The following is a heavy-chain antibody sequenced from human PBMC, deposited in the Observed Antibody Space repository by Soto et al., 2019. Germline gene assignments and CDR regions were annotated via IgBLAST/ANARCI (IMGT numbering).Heavy chain of an antibody. CDR1: GESLNTYF. J-gene: IGHJ4*02. CDR2: VNYRGGRT. V-gene: IGHV4-34*01. D-gene: IGHD1-26*01. CDR3: GCGRHDTGTC. Sequence: QVHLQQWGAGLLKPSETLSLTCAAYGESLNTYFWSWIRQHPGKALEWIGEVNYRGGRTISNPSIKSRVTISVETSKEQCSLKLSTVTDEDTAVYYCGCGRHDTGTCGGQGNLVTVSS.